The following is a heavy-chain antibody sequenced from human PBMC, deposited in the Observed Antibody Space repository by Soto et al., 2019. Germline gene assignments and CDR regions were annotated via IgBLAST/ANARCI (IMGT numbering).Heavy chain of an antibody. Sequence: GSLRLSCAASRFTFSSYAMTWVRQAPGKGLEWVSAVSHSGGNTYYSDSVKGRFTISRDNSRNTLYLHMHSLTAEDTAVHYCARSLFIAATDTEPFDSWGQGTLVTVSS. CDR1: RFTFSSYA. J-gene: IGHJ4*02. D-gene: IGHD6-13*01. CDR2: VSHSGGNT. CDR3: ARSLFIAATDTEPFDS. V-gene: IGHV3-23*01.